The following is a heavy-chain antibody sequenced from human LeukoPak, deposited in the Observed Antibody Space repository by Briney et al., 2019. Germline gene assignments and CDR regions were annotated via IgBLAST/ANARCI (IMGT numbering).Heavy chain of an antibody. V-gene: IGHV4-59*01. J-gene: IGHJ3*02. CDR3: ARDQIGGSSQKGDVAFDI. CDR2: IYYSGST. D-gene: IGHD1-26*01. Sequence: SETLSLTCTVSGGSISSYYWSWIRQPPGKGLEWIGYIYYSGSTNYNPSLKSRVTISVGTSKNQFSLKLSSVTAADTAVYYCARDQIGGSSQKGDVAFDIWGQGTMVTVSS. CDR1: GGSISSYY.